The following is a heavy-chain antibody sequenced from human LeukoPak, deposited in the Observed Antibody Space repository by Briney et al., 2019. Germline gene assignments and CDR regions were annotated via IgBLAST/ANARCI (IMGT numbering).Heavy chain of an antibody. Sequence: GASVKVSCKASGYTFSSYGISWVRQAPGPGLEWMGWISAYDGNTNYAQKVQGRVTMTTDTSTSTAYLELRSLRSDDTAVYYCARDRTPLNGYYNYRSGYYYSYWGQGTLVTVSS. V-gene: IGHV1-18*01. D-gene: IGHD3-22*01. J-gene: IGHJ4*02. CDR2: ISAYDGNT. CDR3: ARDRTPLNGYYNYRSGYYYSY. CDR1: GYTFSSYG.